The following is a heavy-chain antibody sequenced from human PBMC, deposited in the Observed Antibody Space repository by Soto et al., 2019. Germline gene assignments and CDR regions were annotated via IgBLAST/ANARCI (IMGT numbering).Heavy chain of an antibody. CDR2: IYYSGST. CDR3: ARQIGQAEKWSEIVVVAPGSWYFDL. CDR1: GCSISSYY. D-gene: IGHD2-15*01. V-gene: IGHV4-59*08. Sequence: PSETLSLTCTVSGCSISSYYWSWIRQPPGKGLEWIGYIYYSGSTNCNPSLKSRVTISVDTSKNQFSLKLSSVTAADTAVYYCARQIGQAEKWSEIVVVAPGSWYFDLWGRGTLVTVYS. J-gene: IGHJ2*01.